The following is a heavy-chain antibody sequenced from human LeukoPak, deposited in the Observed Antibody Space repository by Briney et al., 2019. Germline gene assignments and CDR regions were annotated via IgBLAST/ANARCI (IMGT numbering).Heavy chain of an antibody. CDR1: GFSVSTNY. V-gene: IGHV3-53*01. CDR3: AKKGQADDNGKPD. J-gene: IGHJ4*02. CDR2: IYSDGTT. Sequence: GGSLRLSCAATGFSVSTNYMSWVRQAPGKGLEWVSLIYSDGTTYYADSVKGRFTISRDNSKNTLYLQMNDLRVDDTAVYYCAKKGQADDNGKPDWGQGALVTVSS. D-gene: IGHD1-1*01.